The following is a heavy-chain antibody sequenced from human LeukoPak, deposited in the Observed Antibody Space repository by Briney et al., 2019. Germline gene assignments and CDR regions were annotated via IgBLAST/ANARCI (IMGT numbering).Heavy chain of an antibody. Sequence: GGSLRLSCAASGFTFSSYGMSWARQAPGKGLEWVSGITGSGTITYYADSVKGRFTISRDNSKNTLSLQMSSLRAEDTAIYYCAKDTSTRWYTSTPLPGDYWGQGTLVTVSS. CDR2: ITGSGTIT. D-gene: IGHD6-13*01. J-gene: IGHJ4*02. CDR1: GFTFSSYG. V-gene: IGHV3-23*01. CDR3: AKDTSTRWYTSTPLPGDY.